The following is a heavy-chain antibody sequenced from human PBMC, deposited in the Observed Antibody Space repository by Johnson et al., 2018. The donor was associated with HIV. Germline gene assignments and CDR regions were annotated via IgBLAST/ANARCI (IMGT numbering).Heavy chain of an antibody. CDR3: VKGMDSSSWYAFDI. CDR1: GFTFSSYA. Sequence: VQLVESGEGVVQPGRSLRLSCAASGFTFSSYAMHWVRQAPGKGLEWVAVISYDGSNKYYADSVKGRFTISRDNSKNTLYLQMNSLRAEDTAIYYCVKGMDSSSWYAFDIWGQGTMVTVSS. J-gene: IGHJ3*02. V-gene: IGHV3-30-3*01. CDR2: ISYDGSNK. D-gene: IGHD6-13*01.